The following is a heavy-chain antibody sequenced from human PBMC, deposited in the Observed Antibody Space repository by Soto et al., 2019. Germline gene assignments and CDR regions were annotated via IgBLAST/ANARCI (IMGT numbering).Heavy chain of an antibody. V-gene: IGHV1-8*01. CDR2: MNPNGGNT. J-gene: IGHJ4*02. D-gene: IGHD2-8*01. CDR3: ARGREYSCVLIAY. Sequence: QVQLVQSGAEVKKPGASVKVSCKASGYTFTSYNINWVRLATGQGLEWMGWMNPNGGNTGYAEKYQDRVTVTSDNSISTVYMELSSVRSEDTAVYYFARGREYSCVLIAYWGQGTLLTVSS. CDR1: GYTFTSYN.